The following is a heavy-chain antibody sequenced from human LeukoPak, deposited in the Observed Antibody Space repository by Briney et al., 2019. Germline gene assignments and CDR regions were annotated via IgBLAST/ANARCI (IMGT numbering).Heavy chain of an antibody. CDR1: GYTFTSYG. Sequence: ASVKVTCKASGYTFTSYGFSWVRQAPAQGLEWMGLISAYNGNTNYEQKLQGRVTMTTDTYTSTAYMELRSLRSDDTDVYYCARPYYYDSTGYYQYYFDYWGQGTLVTVSS. D-gene: IGHD3-22*01. V-gene: IGHV1-18*01. CDR2: ISAYNGNT. CDR3: ARPYYYDSTGYYQYYFDY. J-gene: IGHJ4*02.